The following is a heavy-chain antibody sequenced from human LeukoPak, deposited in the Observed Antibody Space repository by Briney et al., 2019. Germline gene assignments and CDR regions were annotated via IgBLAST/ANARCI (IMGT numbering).Heavy chain of an antibody. V-gene: IGHV4-39*01. CDR3: ARQALWFFDH. D-gene: IGHD2-21*01. CDR2: ISYGGST. Sequence: PSETLSLTCTVSGGSISSNSNYWAWIRQPPGRGLEWIGSISYGGSTYYSPSLESRVTISVDTSKNQFSLRLCFATAADTAVYYCARQALWFFDHWGQGTLVTVSS. CDR1: GGSISSNSNY. J-gene: IGHJ4*02.